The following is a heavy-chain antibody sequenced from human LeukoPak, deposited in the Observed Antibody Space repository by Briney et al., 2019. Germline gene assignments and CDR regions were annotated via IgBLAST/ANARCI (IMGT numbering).Heavy chain of an antibody. Sequence: GGSLRLSCAASGFTFSSYGMNWVRQAPGQGLEWVSYISSTSGTIYYADSVKGRFTISRDNSKNTLYLQMNSLRAEDTAIYYCAKDRGYDFSYGMDVWGQGTTVTVSS. CDR1: GFTFSSYG. D-gene: IGHD5-12*01. CDR2: ISSTSGTI. V-gene: IGHV3-48*01. CDR3: AKDRGYDFSYGMDV. J-gene: IGHJ6*02.